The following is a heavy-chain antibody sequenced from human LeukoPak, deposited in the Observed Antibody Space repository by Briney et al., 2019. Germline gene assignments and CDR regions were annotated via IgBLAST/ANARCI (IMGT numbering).Heavy chain of an antibody. Sequence: GESLRLSCAASGFTFSNAWMSWVRQAPGKGLEWVGRIKSQTDGGTTEYASAVKGRFTISRDDSKSTLFLQMNSLKTEDTAFYYCTTYTSGSAYYWGQGTLVTVSS. J-gene: IGHJ4*02. CDR1: GFTFSNAW. D-gene: IGHD1-26*01. CDR2: IKSQTDGGTT. CDR3: TTYTSGSAYY. V-gene: IGHV3-15*01.